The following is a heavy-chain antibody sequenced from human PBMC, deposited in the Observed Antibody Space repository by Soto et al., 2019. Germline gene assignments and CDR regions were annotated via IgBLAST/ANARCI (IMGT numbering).Heavy chain of an antibody. D-gene: IGHD3-10*01. J-gene: IGHJ3*01. CDR1: GFSFSTYA. CDR3: ARDGGGFGELLLNSYGAFDL. Sequence: PGGSLRLSCTASGFSFSTYAMYWVRQAPGKGLEWVAIISYDGSNAQYADSVKGRFTVARDNSKNTLYLQMHSLTAEDTAVYYCARDGGGFGELLLNSYGAFDLWGQGKLVT. CDR2: ISYDGSNA. V-gene: IGHV3-30*04.